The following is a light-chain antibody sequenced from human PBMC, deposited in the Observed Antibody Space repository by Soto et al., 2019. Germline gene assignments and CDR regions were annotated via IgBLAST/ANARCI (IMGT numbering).Light chain of an antibody. CDR1: NIGSRG. CDR3: QVWDTSSDHRV. Sequence: SYELTQPPSVSVAPGQTARITCGGNNIGSRGVHWYQQQPGQAPVLVVYDDRDRPSGIPGRFSGSNSGNTATLTISRVEAGDEADFYCQVWDTSSDHRVFGGGTQLTVL. J-gene: IGLJ3*02. V-gene: IGLV3-21*02. CDR2: DDR.